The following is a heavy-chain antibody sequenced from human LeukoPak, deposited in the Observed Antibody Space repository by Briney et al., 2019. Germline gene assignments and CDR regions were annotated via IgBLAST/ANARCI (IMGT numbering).Heavy chain of an antibody. D-gene: IGHD3-9*01. CDR2: ISGSGGST. Sequence: QSGGSLRLSCAASGFTFSSYAMSWVRQAPGKGLEWVSAISGSGGSTYYADSVKGRFTISRDNSKNTLYLQMNSLRAEDTAVYYCARTYYDILTGYNPYFDYWGQGILVTVSS. J-gene: IGHJ4*02. CDR1: GFTFSSYA. V-gene: IGHV3-23*01. CDR3: ARTYYDILTGYNPYFDY.